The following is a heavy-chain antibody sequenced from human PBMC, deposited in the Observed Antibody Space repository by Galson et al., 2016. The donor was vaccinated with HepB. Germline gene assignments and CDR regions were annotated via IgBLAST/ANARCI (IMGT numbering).Heavy chain of an antibody. CDR3: STWDAAMGRNTCMDI. D-gene: IGHD5-18*01. V-gene: IGHV3-73*01. Sequence: SLRLSCAASGFTLSGSSMHWVRQASGRGLEWVGRTSSKADSYATTYAASVKDRFTISRDDSKITAYLQMNSLKTEDTAVYYCSTWDAAMGRNTCMDIWGQRTTVSVS. CDR2: TSSKADSYAT. CDR1: GFTLSGSS. J-gene: IGHJ6*02.